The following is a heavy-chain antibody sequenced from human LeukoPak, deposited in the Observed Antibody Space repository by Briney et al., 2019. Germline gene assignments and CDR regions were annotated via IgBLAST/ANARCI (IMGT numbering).Heavy chain of an antibody. D-gene: IGHD2/OR15-2a*01. CDR3: ARDSTTWAFDY. Sequence: GGSLRLSCAASGFTFSSYAMNWVRQAPGKGLEWVAVISYDDSNKYYADSVKGRFTISRDNSKNTLYLQMNSLRAEDTAVYYCARDSTTWAFDYWGQGTLVTVSS. J-gene: IGHJ4*02. V-gene: IGHV3-30-3*01. CDR2: ISYDDSNK. CDR1: GFTFSSYA.